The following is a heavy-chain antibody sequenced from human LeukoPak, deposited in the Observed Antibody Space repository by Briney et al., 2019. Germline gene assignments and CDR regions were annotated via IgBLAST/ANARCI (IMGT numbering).Heavy chain of an antibody. CDR1: GGSISSGDYY. CDR2: IHYSGST. CDR3: ARAFDFVTGLTHYYGMDV. Sequence: PSETLSLTCTVSGGSISSGDYYWSWFRQPPGKGLEWMGYIHYSGSTYYSPSHKSRVTISRDTSKNQFSLKLSSVTAADTAVYYCARAFDFVTGLTHYYGMDVWGQGTTVTVSS. D-gene: IGHD3-9*01. J-gene: IGHJ6*02. V-gene: IGHV4-30-4*01.